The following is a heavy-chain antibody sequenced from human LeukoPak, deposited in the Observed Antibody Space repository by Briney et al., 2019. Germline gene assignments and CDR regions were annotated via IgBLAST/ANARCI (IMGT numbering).Heavy chain of an antibody. Sequence: ASVKVSCKASGYTFTGYYMHWVRQAPGQGLEWMGWINPNSGGTNYAQKFQGRVTMTRDTSISTAYMELSRLRSDDTAVYYCARGVSSGVFYYYYYMDVWGKGTTVTVSS. CDR3: ARGVSSGVFYYYYYMDV. V-gene: IGHV1-2*02. J-gene: IGHJ6*03. D-gene: IGHD2-15*01. CDR1: GYTFTGYY. CDR2: INPNSGGT.